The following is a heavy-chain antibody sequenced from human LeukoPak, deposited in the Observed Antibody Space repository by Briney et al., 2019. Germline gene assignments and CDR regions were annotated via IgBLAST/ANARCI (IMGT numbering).Heavy chain of an antibody. D-gene: IGHD1-26*01. J-gene: IGHJ6*03. CDR1: GFTFSDYY. V-gene: IGHV3-11*01. Sequence: GGSLRLSCAASGFTFSDYYMSWIRQAPGKGLEWVSYISSSGSTIYYADSVKGRFTISRDNAKNSLYLQMNSLRAEDTAVYYCTRCGSYYSLYYYYMDVWGKGTTVTISS. CDR3: TRCGSYYSLYYYYMDV. CDR2: ISSSGSTI.